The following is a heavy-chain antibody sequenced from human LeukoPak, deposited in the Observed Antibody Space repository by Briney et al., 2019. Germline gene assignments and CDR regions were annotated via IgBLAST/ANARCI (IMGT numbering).Heavy chain of an antibody. CDR2: MNLDGREK. D-gene: IGHD3/OR15-3a*01. CDR3: AGDDGFSSYSY. CDR1: GFTFSSYW. Sequence: PGGSLRLSCAASGFTFSSYWMTWVRQAPGKGLEWVANMNLDGREKYYVDSVKGRFTISRDNAKNSLYLQMNSLTAEGTAVYYCAGDDGFSSYSYWGQGALVTVSS. J-gene: IGHJ4*02. V-gene: IGHV3-7*01.